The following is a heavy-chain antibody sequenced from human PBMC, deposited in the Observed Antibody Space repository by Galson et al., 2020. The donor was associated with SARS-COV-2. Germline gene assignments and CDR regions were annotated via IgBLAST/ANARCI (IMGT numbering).Heavy chain of an antibody. CDR3: ARDSSSWSPFLQH. V-gene: IGHV4-4*02. CDR2: IYHSGGA. CDR1: GGSISSSNW. D-gene: IGHD6-13*01. J-gene: IGHJ1*01. Sequence: SQTLSLTCAVSGGSISSSNWYTWVRQSPGKGLEWIGEIYHSGGASYNPSLESRVTMSVDTSKNQISLKLTSVTAADTAVYFCARDSSSWSPFLQHWGQGTLVTVSS.